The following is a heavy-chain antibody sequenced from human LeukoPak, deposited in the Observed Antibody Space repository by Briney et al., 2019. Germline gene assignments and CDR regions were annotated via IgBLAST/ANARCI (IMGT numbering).Heavy chain of an antibody. Sequence: SETLSLTCAVYGGSFSGYYWSWIRQPPGKGLEWIGEINHSGSTNYNPSLKSRVTISVDTSKNQFSLKLSSVTAADTAVYYCARGRAVVTRQTDYYYYYGMDVWGQGTTVTVSS. CDR2: INHSGST. CDR1: GGSFSGYY. V-gene: IGHV4-34*01. D-gene: IGHD4-23*01. CDR3: ARGRAVVTRQTDYYYYYGMDV. J-gene: IGHJ6*02.